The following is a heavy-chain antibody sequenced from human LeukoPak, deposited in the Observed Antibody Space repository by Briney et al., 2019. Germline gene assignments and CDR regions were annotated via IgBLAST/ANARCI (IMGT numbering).Heavy chain of an antibody. D-gene: IGHD5-12*01. CDR1: GFTFSTYG. V-gene: IGHV3-30*18. Sequence: GGSLRLSCAASGFTFSTYGMHWVRQAPGKGLEWMALISNDGSSQYYGDSVKGRFTISRDNSKNTLYLHMSSLRAEDTAVYYCAKGQSGQWLRSALDDWGQDPWSPSPQ. CDR2: ISNDGSSQ. CDR3: AKGQSGQWLRSALDD. J-gene: IGHJ4*01.